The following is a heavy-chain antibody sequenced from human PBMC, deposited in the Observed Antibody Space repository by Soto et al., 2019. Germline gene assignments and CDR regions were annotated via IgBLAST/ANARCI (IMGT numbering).Heavy chain of an antibody. J-gene: IGHJ2*01. CDR1: GGTFSSYD. CDR2: IIPIFGTA. V-gene: IGHV1-69*12. D-gene: IGHD6-19*01. CDR3: ARGGKVLSGTANLDNWYFDL. Sequence: QVQLVQSGAEVKKPGSSVKVSCKASGGTFSSYDISWVRQAPGQGLEWMGGIIPIFGTANYAQKFQGRVTITADEATSIAYMELSSLRSEDTAVYYCARGGKVLSGTANLDNWYFDLWGRGTLVTVSS.